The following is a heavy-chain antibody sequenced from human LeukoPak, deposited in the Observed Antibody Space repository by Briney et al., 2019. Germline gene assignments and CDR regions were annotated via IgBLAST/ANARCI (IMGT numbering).Heavy chain of an antibody. J-gene: IGHJ4*02. V-gene: IGHV3-21*01. Sequence: NPGGSLRLTCAASGFTFSSYSMNWVRQAPGKGLEWVSSISSSSSYIYYADSVKGRFTISRDNAKNSLYLQMNSLRAEDTAVYYCPRGNYYDTTDFYWGQGTLVTVSS. CDR2: ISSSSSYI. CDR1: GFTFSSYS. D-gene: IGHD3-22*01. CDR3: PRGNYYDTTDFY.